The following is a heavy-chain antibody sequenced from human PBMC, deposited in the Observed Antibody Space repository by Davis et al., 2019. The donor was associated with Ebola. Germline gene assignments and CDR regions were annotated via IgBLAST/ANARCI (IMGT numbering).Heavy chain of an antibody. Sequence: SVKVSCKASGGTFSSYTISWVRQAPGQGLEWMGRIIPILGIANYAQKFQGRVTITADKSTSTAYMELSSLRSEDTAVYYCARVDRRYDSSGYYYLDAFDIWGQGTMVTVSS. J-gene: IGHJ3*02. D-gene: IGHD3-22*01. CDR3: ARVDRRYDSSGYYYLDAFDI. V-gene: IGHV1-69*02. CDR1: GGTFSSYT. CDR2: IIPILGIA.